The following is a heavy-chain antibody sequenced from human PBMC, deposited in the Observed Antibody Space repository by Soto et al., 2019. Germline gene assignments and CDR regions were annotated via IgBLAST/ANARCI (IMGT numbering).Heavy chain of an antibody. CDR1: GGSISSGGYY. Sequence: SETLSLTCTVSGGSISSGGYYWSWIRQHPGKGLEWIGYIYYSGSTYYNPSLKSRVTISVDTSKNQFSLKLSSVTAADTAEYYCVRDNPSYYYYYMDVWGKGTTVTVSS. CDR3: VRDNPSYYYYYMDV. J-gene: IGHJ6*03. CDR2: IYYSGST. V-gene: IGHV4-31*03.